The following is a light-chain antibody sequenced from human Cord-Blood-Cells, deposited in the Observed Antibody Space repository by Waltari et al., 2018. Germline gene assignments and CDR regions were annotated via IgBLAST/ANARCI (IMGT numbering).Light chain of an antibody. V-gene: IGLV2-8*01. CDR2: EVS. CDR3: SSYAGSNNFV. J-gene: IGLJ1*01. Sequence: QSALTQPPSASGSPGQSVTISCTGTSSDVGGYNYVPWYQQHPGKAPRLMIYEVSKRPSGVPDRFSVSKSGNTAALTGSGLQAEDEADYYCSSYAGSNNFVFGTGTKVTVL. CDR1: SSDVGGYNY.